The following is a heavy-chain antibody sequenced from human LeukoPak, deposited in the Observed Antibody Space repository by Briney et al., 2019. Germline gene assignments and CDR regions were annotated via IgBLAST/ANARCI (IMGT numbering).Heavy chain of an antibody. D-gene: IGHD1-26*01. CDR3: AKDSYSGSYFGLDDAFDI. CDR2: ISGDGGST. Sequence: PGGSLRRSCAASGFTFDDYAMHWVRQAPGKGLEWVSLISGDGGSTYYADSVKGRFTISRDNSKNSLYLQMNSLRTEDTALYYCAKDSYSGSYFGLDDAFDIWGQGTMVTVSS. J-gene: IGHJ3*02. CDR1: GFTFDDYA. V-gene: IGHV3-43*02.